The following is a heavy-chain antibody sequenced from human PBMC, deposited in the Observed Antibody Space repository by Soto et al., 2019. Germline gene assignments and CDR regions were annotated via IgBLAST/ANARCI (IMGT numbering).Heavy chain of an antibody. CDR2: MSGSGGSA. D-gene: IGHD3-3*01. CDR3: AKGPIFGVENIYDY. J-gene: IGHJ4*02. CDR1: GFTFSSYA. V-gene: IGHV3-23*01. Sequence: EVQLLESGGGVVQPGGSLRLSCAASGFTFSSYAMSWVRQAPGKGLEWVSGMSGSGGSAYYTDSGKGRFTISRDNSKKTLYLQMNSLRAEDTALYYCAKGPIFGVENIYDYWGQGTLVTVSS.